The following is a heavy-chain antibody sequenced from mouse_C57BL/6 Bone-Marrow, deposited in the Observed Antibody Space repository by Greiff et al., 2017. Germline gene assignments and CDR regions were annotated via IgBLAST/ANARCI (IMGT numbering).Heavy chain of an antibody. CDR3: ARKRETYYGSTRDY. CDR1: GYTFTSYT. V-gene: IGHV1-4*01. D-gene: IGHD1-1*01. J-gene: IGHJ2*01. CDR2: INPSSGYT. Sequence: QVQLQQSGAELARPGASVKMSCKASGYTFTSYTMHWVKQRPGQGLEWIGYINPSSGYTKYNQKFKDKATLTADKSSSTAYMQLSSLTSEDSAVYYCARKRETYYGSTRDYWGQGTTLTVSS.